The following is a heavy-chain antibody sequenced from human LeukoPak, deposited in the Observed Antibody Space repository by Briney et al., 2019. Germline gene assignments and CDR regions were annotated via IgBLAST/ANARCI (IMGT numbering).Heavy chain of an antibody. CDR3: AREGVSSGWPSYYWYFDL. Sequence: GGSLRLSCAASGFTFSSYSMNWVRQAPGKGLEWVSSISSSSSYIYYADSVKGRFTISRDNSKSTLYLQMNSLRAEDTAVYYCAREGVSSGWPSYYWYFDLWGRGTLVTVSS. D-gene: IGHD6-19*01. CDR1: GFTFSSYS. J-gene: IGHJ2*01. CDR2: ISSSSSYI. V-gene: IGHV3-21*01.